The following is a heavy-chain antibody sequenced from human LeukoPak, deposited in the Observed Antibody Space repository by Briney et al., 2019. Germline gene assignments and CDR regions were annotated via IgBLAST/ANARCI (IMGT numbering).Heavy chain of an antibody. CDR1: GITFSSYS. D-gene: IGHD4-17*01. CDR3: ARDFNGDYVY. CDR2: ISSSSSYI. V-gene: IGHV3-21*01. Sequence: GGSLRLSCAASGITFSSYSMNWVRQAPGKGLEWVSSISSSSSYIYYADSVKGRFTISRDNAKNSLYLQMNSLRAEDTAVYYCARDFNGDYVYWGQGTLVTVSS. J-gene: IGHJ4*01.